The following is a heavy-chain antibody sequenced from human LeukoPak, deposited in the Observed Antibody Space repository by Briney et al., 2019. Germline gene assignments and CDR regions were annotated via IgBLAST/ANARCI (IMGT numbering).Heavy chain of an antibody. CDR1: GGSISSYY. CDR3: ARNYYGSGEVDY. V-gene: IGHV4-59*01. CDR2: IYYSGST. D-gene: IGHD3-10*01. J-gene: IGHJ4*02. Sequence: PSETLSLTCTVSGGSISSYYWSWIRQPPGKGLEWIGYIYYSGSTNYNPSLKSRVTISVDTSKNQFSPKLSSVTAADTAVYYCARNYYGSGEVDYWGQGTLVTVSS.